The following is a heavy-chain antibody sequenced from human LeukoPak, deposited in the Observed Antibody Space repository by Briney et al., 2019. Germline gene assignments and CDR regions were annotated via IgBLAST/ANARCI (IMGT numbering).Heavy chain of an antibody. V-gene: IGHV4-30-4*08. D-gene: IGHD4/OR15-4a*01. Sequence: PSQTLSLTCNVSGGSISSGDYYWSWIRQPTGKGLEWIGYIYYSGSTYYNPSFESRSSMSVDTSKNQISLKVTSVTATDTTVYYCARGPKVPPGYFHYGMDVWGQGTTVTVSS. CDR2: IYYSGST. CDR1: GGSISSGDYY. CDR3: ARGPKVPPGYFHYGMDV. J-gene: IGHJ6*02.